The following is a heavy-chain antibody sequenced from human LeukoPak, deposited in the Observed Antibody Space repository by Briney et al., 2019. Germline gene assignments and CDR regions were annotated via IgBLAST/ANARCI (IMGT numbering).Heavy chain of an antibody. V-gene: IGHV3-7*03. CDR3: ARVDSGYDSVDY. D-gene: IGHD5-12*01. CDR1: GFTFSSYW. CDR2: IKQDGSEK. J-gene: IGHJ4*02. Sequence: GGSLRLSCAAFGFTFSSYWMSWVRQAPGKGLEWVANIKQDGSEKYYVDSVKGRFTISRDNAKNSLYLQMNSLRAEDTAVYYCARVDSGYDSVDYWGQGTLVTVSS.